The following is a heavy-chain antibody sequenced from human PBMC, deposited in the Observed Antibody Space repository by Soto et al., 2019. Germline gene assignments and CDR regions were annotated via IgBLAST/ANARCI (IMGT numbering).Heavy chain of an antibody. V-gene: IGHV3-23*01. J-gene: IGHJ4*02. CDR1: GFTFSSYA. CDR3: ARDKDQYDFWGGTLDS. D-gene: IGHD3-3*01. CDR2: ISGSGGST. Sequence: GSLRLSCAASGFTFSSYAMSWVRQAPGKGLEWVSAISGSGGSTYYADSVKGRFTISRDNSKNTLYLQMNSLRREDTAVYYCARDKDQYDFWGGTLDSWGQGTLVTVSS.